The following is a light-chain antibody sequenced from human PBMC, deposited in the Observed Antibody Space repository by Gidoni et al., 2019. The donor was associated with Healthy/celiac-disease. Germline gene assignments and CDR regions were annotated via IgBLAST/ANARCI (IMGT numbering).Light chain of an antibody. CDR3: CSYAGSRAV. CDR2: EGS. J-gene: IGLJ7*01. V-gene: IGLV2-23*01. CDR1: SSDVGSYHL. Sequence: QSALTQPASVSGRPGPSITIACTGTSSDVGSYHLVSWYHQHQAKAPKLMIYEGSKRPSGVSNLFSGSKSGNTASLTISGLQAEDEADYYCCSYAGSRAVCGGRTQLTVL.